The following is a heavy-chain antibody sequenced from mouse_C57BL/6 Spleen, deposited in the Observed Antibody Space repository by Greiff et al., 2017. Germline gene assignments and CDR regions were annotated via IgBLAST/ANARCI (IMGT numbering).Heavy chain of an antibody. Sequence: QVQLQQSGAELARPGASVKLSCKASGYTFTSYGISWVKQRTGQGLEWIGEIYPRSGNTYYNEKFKGKATLTADKSSSTAYMELRSLTSEDSAVYFCASGGGDYAMDYWGQGTSVTVSS. J-gene: IGHJ4*01. CDR2: IYPRSGNT. CDR3: ASGGGDYAMDY. V-gene: IGHV1-81*01. CDR1: GYTFTSYG. D-gene: IGHD1-1*02.